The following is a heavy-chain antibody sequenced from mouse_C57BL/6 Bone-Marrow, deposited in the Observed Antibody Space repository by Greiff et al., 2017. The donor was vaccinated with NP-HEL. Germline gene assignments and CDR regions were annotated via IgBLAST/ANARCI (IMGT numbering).Heavy chain of an antibody. CDR2: INPGSGGT. J-gene: IGHJ3*01. CDR3: ATKEFAD. CDR1: GYAFTNYL. Sequence: QVQLQQSGAELVRPGTSVTVSCKASGYAFTNYLIEWVKQRPGQGLEWIGVINPGSGGTNYNEKFKGKATLTADKSSSTAYMQLSSLTSEDSAVYFCATKEFADWGQGTLVTVSA. V-gene: IGHV1-54*01.